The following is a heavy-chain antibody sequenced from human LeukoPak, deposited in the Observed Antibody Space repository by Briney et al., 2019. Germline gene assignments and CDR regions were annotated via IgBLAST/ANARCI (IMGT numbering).Heavy chain of an antibody. CDR3: ARGGDNYGYNFDY. D-gene: IGHD5-18*01. CDR1: GFTFDDYA. CDR2: ISWDGGST. J-gene: IGHJ4*02. V-gene: IGHV3-43D*03. Sequence: PGGSLRLSCAASGFTFDDYAMHWVRQAPGKGLEWVSLISWDGGSTYYADSVKGRFTISRDNAKNSLYLQMNSLRAEDTAVYYCARGGDNYGYNFDYWGQGTLVTVSS.